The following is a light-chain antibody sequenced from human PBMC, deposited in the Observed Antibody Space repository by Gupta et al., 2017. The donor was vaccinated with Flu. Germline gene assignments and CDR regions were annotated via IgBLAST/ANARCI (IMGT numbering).Light chain of an antibody. CDR3: QQCCSYWT. CDR1: QSVSGC. J-gene: IGKJ1*01. V-gene: IGKV1-5*03. CDR2: KAS. Sequence: DIQMTQSPSTLSASVGDRVTITCRASQSVSGCLAWYQQKPGKAPNLLIYKASRVESGVPPRFSGSGYAKEFTLTSTNRQHEDFANYYGQQCCSYWTFGQGTKVE.